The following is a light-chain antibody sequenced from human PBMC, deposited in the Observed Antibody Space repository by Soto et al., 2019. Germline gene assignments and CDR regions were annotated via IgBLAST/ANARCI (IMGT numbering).Light chain of an antibody. CDR3: SSYTSSTLYV. J-gene: IGLJ1*01. Sequence: QSVLTQPASVSGSPGQSITISCSGTSXDVGAYDHVSWYQQYPGKAPKFIIFEISNRPSGISSRFSGSRSGNTASLTISRLQAEDEAYYYCSSYTSSTLYVFGTGTKVTV. V-gene: IGLV2-14*01. CDR2: EIS. CDR1: SXDVGAYDH.